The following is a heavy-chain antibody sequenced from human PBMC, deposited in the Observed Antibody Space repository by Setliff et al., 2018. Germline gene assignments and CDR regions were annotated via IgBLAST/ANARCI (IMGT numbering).Heavy chain of an antibody. Sequence: GESLKISCKGSGYSFASYWIGWVRQMPGKGLEWMGIIYPGDSDTRYSPSFQGQVTISADKSISTAYLQWSSLKASDTAMYYCARHADYYDSSGYSVNDAFDIWGQGTMVTVSS. CDR1: GYSFASYW. D-gene: IGHD3-22*01. V-gene: IGHV5-51*01. J-gene: IGHJ3*02. CDR2: IYPGDSDT. CDR3: ARHADYYDSSGYSVNDAFDI.